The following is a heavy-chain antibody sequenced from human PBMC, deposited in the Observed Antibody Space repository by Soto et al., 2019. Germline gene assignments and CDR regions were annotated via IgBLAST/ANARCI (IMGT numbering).Heavy chain of an antibody. CDR2: INPSGGGT. D-gene: IGHD3-9*01. Sequence: ASVKVSCKASGFIFSNHYMYWVRQAPGQGLDWMATINPSGGGTTYAQKFQGRVTMTRDTSTSTVYMELSSLTSEDTAVYFCAHRGNYFDLIWG. J-gene: IGHJ3*02. CDR3: AHRGNYFDLI. V-gene: IGHV1-46*01. CDR1: GFIFSNHY.